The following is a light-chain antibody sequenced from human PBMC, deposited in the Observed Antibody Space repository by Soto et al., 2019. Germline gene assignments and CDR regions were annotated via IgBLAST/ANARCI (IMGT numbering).Light chain of an antibody. CDR2: DAS. CDR1: QSISSW. Sequence: DIQMTQSPSTLSASVGDRVTITCRASQSISSWLAWYQQKPGKAPRLLIYDASHLERGVPSRFSGSGSGTEFTLTISDLQPDDLATYYCQQYNSFWTFGQGTKVDIK. J-gene: IGKJ1*01. CDR3: QQYNSFWT. V-gene: IGKV1-5*01.